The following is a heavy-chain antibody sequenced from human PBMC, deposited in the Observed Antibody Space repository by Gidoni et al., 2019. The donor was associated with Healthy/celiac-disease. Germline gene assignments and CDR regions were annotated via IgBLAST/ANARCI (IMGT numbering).Heavy chain of an antibody. J-gene: IGHJ4*02. D-gene: IGHD2-15*01. CDR1: GFTFSNVW. CDR2: IKSKTDGVTT. Sequence: EVQLMESGGGVVKPGGSLRLACAASGFTFSNVWMSWVRQAPGKGLEWVGRIKSKTDGVTTDYAAPVKGRFTISRDDSKNTLYLQMNSLKTEDTAVYYCTTHIVVVVAAKGTRGGYWGQGTLVPVSS. CDR3: TTHIVVVVAAKGTRGGY. V-gene: IGHV3-15*01.